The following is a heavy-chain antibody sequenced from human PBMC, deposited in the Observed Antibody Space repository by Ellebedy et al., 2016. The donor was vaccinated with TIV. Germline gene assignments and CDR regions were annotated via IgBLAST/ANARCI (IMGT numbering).Heavy chain of an antibody. D-gene: IGHD6-19*01. CDR1: GGSISSYY. V-gene: IGHV4-4*07. J-gene: IGHJ6*02. CDR2: IYTSGST. CDR3: AREAVASYYYYYGMDV. Sequence: SETLSLTXTVSGGSISSYYWSWIRQPAGKGLEWIGRIYTSGSTNYNPSLKSRVTMSVDTSKNQFSLKLSSVTAADTAVYYCAREAVASYYYYYGMDVWGQGTTVTVSS.